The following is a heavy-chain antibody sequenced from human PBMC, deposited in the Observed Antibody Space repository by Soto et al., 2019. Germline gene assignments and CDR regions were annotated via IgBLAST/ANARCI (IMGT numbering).Heavy chain of an antibody. D-gene: IGHD3-9*01. CDR2: IYYSGST. CDR1: GGSISSYY. J-gene: IGHJ3*02. V-gene: IGHV4-59*01. Sequence: SETLSLTCTVSGGSISSYYWSWIRQPPGKGLEWIGYIYYSGSTNYNPSLKSRVTISVDTSKNQFSLKLSSVTAADTAVYYCARVSEGGLRYFDWPTHDAFDIWGQGTMVTVSS. CDR3: ARVSEGGLRYFDWPTHDAFDI.